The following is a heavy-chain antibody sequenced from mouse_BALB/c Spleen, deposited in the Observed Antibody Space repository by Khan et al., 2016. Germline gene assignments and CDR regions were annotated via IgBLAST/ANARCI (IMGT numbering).Heavy chain of an antibody. J-gene: IGHJ2*01. CDR1: GFDFSRYW. CDR2: INPGSSTI. D-gene: IGHD1-2*01. CDR3: ERLHYYGYMNY. V-gene: IGHV4-1*02. Sequence: EVKLLESGGGLVQPGGSLKLSCAASGFDFSRYWMSWVRQAPGKGLEWIGEINPGSSTINYTPSLKDKFIISRANAKNTLYLQMSKVRSEDTALYYCERLHYYGYMNYWGQGTTLTVSS.